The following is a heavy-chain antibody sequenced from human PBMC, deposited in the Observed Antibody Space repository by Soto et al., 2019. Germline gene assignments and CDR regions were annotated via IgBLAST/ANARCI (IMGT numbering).Heavy chain of an antibody. Sequence: PSETLSLTCTVSGGSISSGGYYWSWIRQHPGKGLEWIGYIYYSGSTYYNPSLKSRVTISVDTSKNQFSLKLSPVTAADTAVYYCARDRDSNFHSFDYWGQGTLVTVSS. J-gene: IGHJ4*02. CDR3: ARDRDSNFHSFDY. V-gene: IGHV4-31*03. CDR2: IYYSGST. CDR1: GGSISSGGYY. D-gene: IGHD4-4*01.